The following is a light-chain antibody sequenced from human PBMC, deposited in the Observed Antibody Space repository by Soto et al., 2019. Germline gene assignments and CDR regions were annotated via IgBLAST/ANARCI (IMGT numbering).Light chain of an antibody. CDR2: DVS. CDR3: SLYTSSSTPLWV. J-gene: IGLJ3*02. CDR1: SSDVGGYNY. V-gene: IGLV2-14*01. Sequence: QSALTQPASVSGSPGQSITISCTGTSSDVGGYNYVSWYQQHPGKAPKLMIYDVSNRHSGVSDRLSGSKPGNTASLTISGLQAEDEADYYCSLYTSSSTPLWVFGGGTKLTVL.